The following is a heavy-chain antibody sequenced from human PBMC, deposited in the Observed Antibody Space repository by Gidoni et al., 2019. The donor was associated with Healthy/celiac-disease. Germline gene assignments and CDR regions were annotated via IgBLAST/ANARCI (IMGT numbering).Heavy chain of an antibody. V-gene: IGHV1-8*01. Sequence: QVQLVQSGAEVKKPGASVKVSCKASGYTFTSYDINWVRQATGQGLEWMGWMNPNSGNTGYAQKFQGRVTMTRNTSISTAYMELSRLRSEDTAVYYCARVGNYYDSSGYYWGFDYLGQGTLVTVSS. CDR3: ARVGNYYDSSGYYWGFDY. CDR1: GYTFTSYD. J-gene: IGHJ4*02. D-gene: IGHD3-22*01. CDR2: MNPNSGNT.